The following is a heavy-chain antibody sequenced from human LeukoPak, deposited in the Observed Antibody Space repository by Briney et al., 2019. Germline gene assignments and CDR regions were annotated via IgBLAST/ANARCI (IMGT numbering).Heavy chain of an antibody. Sequence: PGGSLRLSCAASGLTFRTYWMTWLRQAPGKGLEWVANIKPDGSETYYVDPVKGRFTISRDNAKNLLYLQMNSLRGEDTAVYYCGGFGYEAAVDLWGQGNLVTVSS. CDR2: IKPDGSET. D-gene: IGHD3-10*01. CDR1: GLTFRTYW. CDR3: GGFGYEAAVDL. V-gene: IGHV3-7*01. J-gene: IGHJ4*02.